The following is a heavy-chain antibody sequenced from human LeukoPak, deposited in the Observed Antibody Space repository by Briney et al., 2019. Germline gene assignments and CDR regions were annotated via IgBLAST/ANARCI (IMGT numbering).Heavy chain of an antibody. Sequence: GGSLRLSCAASGFTFSSYAMSWVRQAPGKGLEWVSVISGSGGSTYSADSVKGRFTISRDNTKNTLYLQMNSLRAEDTAVYFCAKSQDGGRLFHFDYWGQGTLVTVSS. V-gene: IGHV3-23*01. CDR2: ISGSGGST. J-gene: IGHJ4*02. CDR3: AKSQDGGRLFHFDY. CDR1: GFTFSSYA. D-gene: IGHD1-26*01.